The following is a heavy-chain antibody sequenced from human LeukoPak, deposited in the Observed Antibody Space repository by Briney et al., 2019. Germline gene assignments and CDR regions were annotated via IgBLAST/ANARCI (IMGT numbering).Heavy chain of an antibody. J-gene: IGHJ3*02. CDR2: ISSSGSTI. CDR1: GFTSSDYY. V-gene: IGHV3-11*04. D-gene: IGHD3-22*01. Sequence: GGSLRLSCAASGFTSSDYYMSWIRQAPGKGLEWVSYISSSGSTIYYADSVKGRFTISRDNAKNSLYLQMNSLRAEDTAVYYCAREVYYYDSSGYSDAFDIWGQGTMVTVSS. CDR3: AREVYYYDSSGYSDAFDI.